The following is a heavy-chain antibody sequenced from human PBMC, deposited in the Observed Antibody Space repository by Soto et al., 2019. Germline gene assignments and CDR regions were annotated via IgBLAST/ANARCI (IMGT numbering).Heavy chain of an antibody. Sequence: GASVKVCCKASGYTFTSYDINWVRQATGQGLEWMGWMNPNSGNTGYAQKFQGRVTMTRNTSISTAYMELSSLRSEDTAVYYCARGVGIAARRGYYYYYMDVWGKGTTVTVSS. CDR3: ARGVGIAARRGYYYYYMDV. V-gene: IGHV1-8*01. CDR2: MNPNSGNT. J-gene: IGHJ6*03. CDR1: GYTFTSYD. D-gene: IGHD6-6*01.